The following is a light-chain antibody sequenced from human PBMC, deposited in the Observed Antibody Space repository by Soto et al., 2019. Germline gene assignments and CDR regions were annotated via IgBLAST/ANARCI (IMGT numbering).Light chain of an antibody. CDR3: KHYHILYT. CDR2: KAT. Sequence: DIQMTQSPSTLSASVGDRVTSTCRASQSITSWLAWYQQKPGKAPKLLIYKATSLESGVPSRFSCSGSGTEFTLTISRLQPDDFATYYCKHYHILYTCGQRTKLEIK. V-gene: IGKV1-5*03. J-gene: IGKJ2*01. CDR1: QSITSW.